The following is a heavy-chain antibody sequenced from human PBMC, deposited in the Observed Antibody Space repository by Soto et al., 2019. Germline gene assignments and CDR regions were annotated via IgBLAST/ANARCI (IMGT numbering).Heavy chain of an antibody. CDR1: GFSLSLHW. CDR3: AADSTDCDAYCFTGWAFDS. J-gene: IGHJ4*02. V-gene: IGHV3-7*03. D-gene: IGHD2-21*02. CDR2: MRSYGTEQ. Sequence: GGSLRLSCAASGFSLSLHWMSLVRQSPGKGPEWVAIMRSYGTEQYYVDAVKGRFTISRDNAQNLLFLQMNSLSAEDTAVYYCAADSTDCDAYCFTGWAFDSWGQGTQVTVSS.